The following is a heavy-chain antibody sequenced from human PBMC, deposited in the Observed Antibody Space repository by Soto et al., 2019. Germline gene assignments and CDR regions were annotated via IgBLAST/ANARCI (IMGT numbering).Heavy chain of an antibody. Sequence: GGSLRLSCAASGFTVSSNYMSWVRQAPGKGLEWVSVISGSGGSTYYADSVKGRFTISRDNSKNTLYLQMNSLRAEDTAVYYCAKENGYSSNWFEFVYWGQGTLVTVSS. CDR3: AKENGYSSNWFEFVY. V-gene: IGHV3-23*01. J-gene: IGHJ4*02. CDR1: GFTVSSNY. CDR2: ISGSGGST. D-gene: IGHD6-13*01.